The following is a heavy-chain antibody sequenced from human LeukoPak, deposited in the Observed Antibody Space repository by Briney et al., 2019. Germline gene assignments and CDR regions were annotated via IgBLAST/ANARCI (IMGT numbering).Heavy chain of an antibody. V-gene: IGHV3-23*01. CDR3: AKSGYSKLWPLSVDY. J-gene: IGHJ4*02. CDR2: ISGSGGST. D-gene: IGHD5-18*01. CDR1: GFTFDDYG. Sequence: GGSLRLSCAASGFTFDDYGMTWVRQAPGKGLEWVSAISGSGGSTYYADSVKGRFTISRDNSKNTLYLQMNSLRAEDTAVYYCAKSGYSKLWPLSVDYWGQGTLVTVSS.